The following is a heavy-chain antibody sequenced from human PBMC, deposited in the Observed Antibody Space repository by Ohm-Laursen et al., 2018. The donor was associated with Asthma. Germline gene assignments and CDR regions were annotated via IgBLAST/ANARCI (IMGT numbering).Heavy chain of an antibody. D-gene: IGHD3-10*01. CDR3: ARERGLGTNYYGMDV. Sequence: SLRLSCSASGFTFSSYWMSWVRQAPGKGLEWVANIKQDGSDKYYMDSVKGRFTISRDNAKNSLYLQMNILRAEDTAVYYCARERGLGTNYYGMDVWGQGITVTVSS. J-gene: IGHJ6*02. CDR2: IKQDGSDK. CDR1: GFTFSSYW. V-gene: IGHV3-7*05.